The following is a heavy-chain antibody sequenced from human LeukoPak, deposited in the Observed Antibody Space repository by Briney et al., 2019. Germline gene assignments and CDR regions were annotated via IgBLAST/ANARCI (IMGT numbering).Heavy chain of an antibody. CDR3: ARVGTYGSGSYLSWLDY. CDR2: IYYSAST. D-gene: IGHD3-10*01. Sequence: PSETLSLTRTVSLGSMRTYYWSWIRQPPREGLEWVGYIYYSASTIYNPSLTSRVTISVDTSKNKCSLKLSSVTGADTAVYYCARVGTYGSGSYLSWLDYWGQGTLVTVSS. CDR1: LGSMRTYY. J-gene: IGHJ4*02. V-gene: IGHV4-59*01.